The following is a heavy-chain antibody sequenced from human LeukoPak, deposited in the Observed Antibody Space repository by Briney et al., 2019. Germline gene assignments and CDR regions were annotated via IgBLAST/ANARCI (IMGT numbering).Heavy chain of an antibody. CDR3: ARDRPGYSSGWYSDY. Sequence: ASVNVSCMASGYTFTGYYMHWVRQAPGQGLEWMGWINPNSGGTNYAQKFQGRVTMTRDTSISTAYMELGRLRSDDTAVYYCARDRPGYSSGWYSDYWGQGTLVTVSS. J-gene: IGHJ4*02. D-gene: IGHD6-19*01. CDR1: GYTFTGYY. V-gene: IGHV1-2*02. CDR2: INPNSGGT.